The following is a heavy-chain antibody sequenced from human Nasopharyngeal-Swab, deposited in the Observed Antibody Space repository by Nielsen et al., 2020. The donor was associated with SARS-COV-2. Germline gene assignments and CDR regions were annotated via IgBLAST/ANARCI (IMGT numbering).Heavy chain of an antibody. CDR2: INTKSGSP. J-gene: IGHJ4*02. D-gene: IGHD6-19*01. V-gene: IGHV7-4-1*02. Sequence: ASVKVSCKASVYSFTNYAINWVRQAPGQGLEWMGYINTKSGSPIYAQGFTGRFVFSLDTSVSTAYLQISNLKAEDTAVYFCARTQFGSGLARNWGRGTPVTVSA. CDR3: ARTQFGSGLARN. CDR1: VYSFTNYA.